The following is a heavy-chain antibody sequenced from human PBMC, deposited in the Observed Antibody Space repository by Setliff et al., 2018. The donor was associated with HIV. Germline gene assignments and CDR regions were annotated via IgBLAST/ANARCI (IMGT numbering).Heavy chain of an antibody. CDR2: IYWNNNE. D-gene: IGHD3-10*01. J-gene: IGHJ4*02. Sequence: SGPTLVNPTRTLTLTCTFSGLSLSTSGVGVGWIRQSPGKALEWLAFIYWNNNEHYSTSLKNRLTVTKDTSKNRVVFTMTNMDPVDTATYYCAYSGRQLRGPYFDFWGQGTPVTVSS. V-gene: IGHV2-5*01. CDR3: AYSGRQLRGPYFDF. CDR1: GLSLSTSGVG.